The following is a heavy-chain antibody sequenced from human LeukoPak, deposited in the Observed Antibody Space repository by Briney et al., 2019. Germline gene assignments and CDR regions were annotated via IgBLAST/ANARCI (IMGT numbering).Heavy chain of an antibody. CDR2: ISSAARTT. Sequence: GGSLRLSCAVSGFTFSDYSMTWIRQAPGKGLEWVSYISSAARTTYYADSVKGRFTISRDNAKNSVYLQMNSLRADDTAVYYCAGRDSARNPWAYWGQGTLVTVST. CDR1: GFTFSDYS. D-gene: IGHD4-11*01. J-gene: IGHJ4*02. V-gene: IGHV3-11*04. CDR3: AGRDSARNPWAY.